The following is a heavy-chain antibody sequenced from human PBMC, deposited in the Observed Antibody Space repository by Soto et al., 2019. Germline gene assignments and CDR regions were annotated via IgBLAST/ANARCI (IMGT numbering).Heavy chain of an antibody. V-gene: IGHV3-30-3*01. CDR2: ISYDASSK. CDR1: GFTFSSYA. Sequence: QVQLVESGGGVVQPGRSLRLSCAASGFTFSSYAMHWVRQAPGKGLEWVAVISYDASSKFYADSVKGRFTISGDHSNNTLYLQMNSLRAEDTAVYSCARDVIPAPTDWYFDLWGRGTLVTVSS. J-gene: IGHJ2*01. CDR3: ARDVIPAPTDWYFDL. D-gene: IGHD2-2*01.